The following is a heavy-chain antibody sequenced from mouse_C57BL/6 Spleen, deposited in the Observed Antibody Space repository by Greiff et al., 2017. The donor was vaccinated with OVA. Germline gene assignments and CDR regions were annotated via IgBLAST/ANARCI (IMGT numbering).Heavy chain of an antibody. Sequence: QVQLKQSGAELVKPGASVKMSCKASGYTFTSYWMHWVKQRPGKGLEWIGMINPNSGSTNYNEKFKSKATVTVDKSSSTAYLQLSSLKSEDSAVYYCANYSGNSPWYFDVWGTGTTVTVSS. D-gene: IGHD1-1*01. CDR2: INPNSGST. V-gene: IGHV1-64*01. J-gene: IGHJ1*03. CDR1: GYTFTSYW. CDR3: ANYSGNSPWYFDV.